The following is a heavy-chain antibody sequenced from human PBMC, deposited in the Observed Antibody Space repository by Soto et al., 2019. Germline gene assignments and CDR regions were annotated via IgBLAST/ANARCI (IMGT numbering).Heavy chain of an antibody. CDR3: ARWPQLEPRFDY. Sequence: PSETLSLTCTVSGGSISSGDYYWSWIRQPPGKGLEWIGYIYYSGSTYYNPSLKSRVTISVDTSKNQFSLKLSSVTAADTAVYYCARWPQLEPRFDYWGQGTLVPVSS. D-gene: IGHD1-1*01. CDR1: GGSISSGDYY. V-gene: IGHV4-30-4*01. J-gene: IGHJ4*02. CDR2: IYYSGST.